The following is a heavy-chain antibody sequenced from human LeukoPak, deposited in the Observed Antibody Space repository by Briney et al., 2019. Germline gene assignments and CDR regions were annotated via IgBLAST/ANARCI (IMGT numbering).Heavy chain of an antibody. CDR3: ARGYGIAAAGYRH. Sequence: SETLSLTCAVDGGSFSGYYWSWIRQPPGKGLEWIGEINHSGSTSYNPSLKSRVTISVDTSKNQFSLKLSSVTAADTAVYYCARGYGIAAAGYRHWGQGTLVTVSS. J-gene: IGHJ1*01. CDR2: INHSGST. CDR1: GGSFSGYY. D-gene: IGHD6-13*01. V-gene: IGHV4-34*01.